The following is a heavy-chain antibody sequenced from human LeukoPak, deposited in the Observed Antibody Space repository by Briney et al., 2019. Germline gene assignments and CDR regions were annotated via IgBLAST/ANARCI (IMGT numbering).Heavy chain of an antibody. J-gene: IGHJ4*02. Sequence: GGSLRLSCAASGFTFSSYNMNWVRQAPGKGLEWVSYISSSGTTIYYADSVKGRFTISRDNAKNSLYLQMISLRAEDTALYYCARDGDIVATVRSFDYWGQGTLVTVSS. CDR1: GFTFSSYN. CDR2: ISSSGTTI. CDR3: ARDGDIVATVRSFDY. V-gene: IGHV3-48*04. D-gene: IGHD5-12*01.